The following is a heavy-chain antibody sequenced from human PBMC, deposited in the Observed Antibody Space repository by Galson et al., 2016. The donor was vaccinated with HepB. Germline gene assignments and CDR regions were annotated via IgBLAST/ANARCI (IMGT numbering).Heavy chain of an antibody. CDR2: IWYEESNK. CDR3: AKEYDY. CDR1: GFTFSSYG. J-gene: IGHJ4*02. V-gene: IGHV3-33*06. Sequence: SLRLSCAASGFTFSSYGMHWVRQAPGKGLEWVAIIWYEESNKYNADSVKGRFTISRDNSKNTLYVQMNSLRVEDTAVYYCAKEYDYWGQGSLVTVSS.